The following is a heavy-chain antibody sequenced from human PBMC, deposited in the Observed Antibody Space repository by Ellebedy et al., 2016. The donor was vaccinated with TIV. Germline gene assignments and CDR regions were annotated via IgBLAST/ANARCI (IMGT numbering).Heavy chain of an antibody. CDR2: IIPIFGTA. Sequence: ASVKVSCKASGGTFSSYAISWVRQAPGQGLEWMGGIIPIFGTANYAQKFQGRVTITADESTSTAYMELSSLRSEDTAVYYCARDLGATKQSRGAFDIWGQGTMVTVSS. V-gene: IGHV1-69*13. CDR3: ARDLGATKQSRGAFDI. D-gene: IGHD1-26*01. CDR1: GGTFSSYA. J-gene: IGHJ3*02.